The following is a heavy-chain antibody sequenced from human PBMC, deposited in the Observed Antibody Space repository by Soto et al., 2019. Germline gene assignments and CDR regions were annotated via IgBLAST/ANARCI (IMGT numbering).Heavy chain of an antibody. CDR2: ISWDGGST. CDR1: GFTFDDYT. J-gene: IGHJ6*02. V-gene: IGHV3-43*01. D-gene: IGHD4-17*01. Sequence: ESGGVVVQPGGSLRLSCAASGFTFDDYTMHWIRQAPGKGLEWVSLISWDGGSTYYADSVKGRFTISRDNSKNSLYLQMNSLRTEETALYYCAKVVRYGDPHYYYYYGMDVWGQGTTVTVSS. CDR3: AKVVRYGDPHYYYYYGMDV.